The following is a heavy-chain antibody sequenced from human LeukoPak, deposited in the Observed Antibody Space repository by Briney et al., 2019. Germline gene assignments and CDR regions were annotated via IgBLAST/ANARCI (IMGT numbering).Heavy chain of an antibody. V-gene: IGHV3-53*01. CDR3: AKIRLDAFDI. CDR2: IYSGGST. D-gene: IGHD2-21*01. CDR1: GFTVSSNY. J-gene: IGHJ3*02. Sequence: PGGSLRLSYAASGFTVSSNYMSWVRQAPGKGLEWVSVIYSGGSTYYADSVKGRFTISRDNSKNTLYLQMNSLRAEDTAVYYCAKIRLDAFDIWGQGTMVTVSS.